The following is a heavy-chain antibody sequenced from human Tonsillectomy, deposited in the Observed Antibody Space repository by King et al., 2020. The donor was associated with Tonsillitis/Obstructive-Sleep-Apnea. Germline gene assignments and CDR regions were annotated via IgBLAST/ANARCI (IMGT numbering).Heavy chain of an antibody. D-gene: IGHD3-22*01. Sequence: QLVQSGAEVKKPGSSVKVSCKASGGTFTNYAISWVRQAPGQGLEWMGRIIPILGGPTYAQKLQGRVTISADKSTSTADMELSSLRSEDTAVYYCAREKFYYDASGHYYDPVDYWGQGTLVTVSS. CDR1: GGTFTNYA. V-gene: IGHV1-69*04. J-gene: IGHJ4*02. CDR2: IIPILGGP. CDR3: AREKFYYDASGHYYDPVDY.